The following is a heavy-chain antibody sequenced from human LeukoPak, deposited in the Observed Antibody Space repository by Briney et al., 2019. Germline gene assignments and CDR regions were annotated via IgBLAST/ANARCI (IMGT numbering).Heavy chain of an antibody. J-gene: IGHJ5*02. CDR2: LSWNSGSI. Sequence: PGGSLRLSCAASGFTFDDYAMHWVRQTPGKGLEWVSGLSWNSGSIGYADSVKSRFTISRDNAKNSLYLRMNSLRAEDTALYYCAKDGYSSSFSPPSFDPWGQGTLVTVSS. CDR1: GFTFDDYA. V-gene: IGHV3-9*01. CDR3: AKDGYSSSFSPPSFDP. D-gene: IGHD6-6*01.